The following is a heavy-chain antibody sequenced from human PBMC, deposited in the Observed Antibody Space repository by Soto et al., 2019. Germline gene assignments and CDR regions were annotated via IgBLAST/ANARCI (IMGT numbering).Heavy chain of an antibody. V-gene: IGHV3-7*01. CDR1: GFTFSRFW. CDR2: IKEDGNVK. D-gene: IGHD3-16*02. CDR3: ARAYYDHLWGSYRFDY. Sequence: EVQLVESGGGLVQPGGSLRVSCAASGFTFSRFWLSWVRQAPGKGLEWVANIKEDGNVKYYVDSVRGRFTISRDNAKNSLYLQMDSLRAEDTAVYYCARAYYDHLWGSYRFDYWGQGTLVTASS. J-gene: IGHJ4*02.